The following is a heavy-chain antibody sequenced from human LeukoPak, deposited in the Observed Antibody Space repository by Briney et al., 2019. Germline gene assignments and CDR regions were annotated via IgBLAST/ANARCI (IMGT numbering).Heavy chain of an antibody. Sequence: WASVKVSCKASGYTFTGNYMHWVRQAPGQGLEWMGWINPNSGGTNYAQKLQGRVTMTTDTSTSTAYMELRSLRSDDTAVYYCARAPTYSSGWYPDWGQGTLVTVSS. CDR3: ARAPTYSSGWYPD. V-gene: IGHV1-2*02. D-gene: IGHD6-19*01. CDR1: GYTFTGNY. J-gene: IGHJ4*02. CDR2: INPNSGGT.